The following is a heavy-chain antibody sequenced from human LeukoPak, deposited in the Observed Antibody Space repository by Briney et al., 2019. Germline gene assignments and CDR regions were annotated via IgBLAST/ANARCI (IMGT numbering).Heavy chain of an antibody. CDR1: GFNFSTYS. Sequence: GGSLRLSCAASGFNFSTYSMNWVRQAPGKGLEWVSYISVRGGDIYYADSVRGRFTISRDDAKNSLFLQMNSLRAEDTAVYYCARIYYNSNWDWGQGTLVTVSS. V-gene: IGHV3-48*01. D-gene: IGHD3-10*01. J-gene: IGHJ4*02. CDR3: ARIYYNSNWD. CDR2: ISVRGGDI.